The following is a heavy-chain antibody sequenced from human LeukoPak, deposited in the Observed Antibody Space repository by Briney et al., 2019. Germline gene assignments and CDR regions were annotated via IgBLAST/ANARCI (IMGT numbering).Heavy chain of an antibody. CDR3: AKMGSGSYSGDAFDI. D-gene: IGHD1-26*01. Sequence: GGSLRLSCAASGFTFSSYGMHWVRQAPGKGLEWVAFIRYDGSNKYYADSVKGRFTISRDNSKNTLYMQMNSLRAEDTAVYYCAKMGSGSYSGDAFDIWGQGTMVTVSS. J-gene: IGHJ3*02. V-gene: IGHV3-30*02. CDR2: IRYDGSNK. CDR1: GFTFSSYG.